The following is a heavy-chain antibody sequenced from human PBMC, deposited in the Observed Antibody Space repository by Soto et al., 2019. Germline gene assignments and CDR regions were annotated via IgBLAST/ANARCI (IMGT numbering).Heavy chain of an antibody. CDR2: IKVDSGNT. V-gene: IGHV1-3*01. CDR1: GYTFTRYG. CDR3: ARDKVWGGFDI. J-gene: IGHJ3*02. Sequence: QVQLVQSGAEVKKPGASVKVSCKASGYTFTRYGIHWVRQAPGQRLEWMGWIKVDSGNTNYAQKLQGRVTLTTDSFTSTAYMELRSLRSDDTAIYYCARDKVWGGFDIWGQRTMVTVSS. D-gene: IGHD3-16*01.